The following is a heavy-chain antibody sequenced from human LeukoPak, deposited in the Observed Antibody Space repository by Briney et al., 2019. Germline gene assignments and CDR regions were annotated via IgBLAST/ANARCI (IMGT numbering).Heavy chain of an antibody. CDR2: ISSNGGST. CDR3: VKGVVVAASIWEYFHH. CDR1: GFTFSSYS. Sequence: QPGGSLRLSCAASGFTFSSYSMNWVRQAPGKGLEYVSTISSNGGSTYYADSGEGRFTIPRDNSKNTLYLQMSSLRAEDTAVYYCVKGVVVAASIWEYFHHWGQGTLVTVSS. D-gene: IGHD2-15*01. V-gene: IGHV3-64D*06. J-gene: IGHJ1*01.